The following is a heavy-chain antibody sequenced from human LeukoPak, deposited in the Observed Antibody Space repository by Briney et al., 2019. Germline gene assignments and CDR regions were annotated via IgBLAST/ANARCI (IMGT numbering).Heavy chain of an antibody. V-gene: IGHV3-23*01. J-gene: IGHJ4*02. D-gene: IGHD3-16*01. CDR2: INGNGDNT. Sequence: GGSLRLSCAASGFTFSSYAMSWVRQAPGKGLEWVSTINGNGDNTYYADSVKGRVTISRDNSKNTLYLQMNSLRVEDTAVYYCARRGDYFPFDYWGQGILVTVSS. CDR3: ARRGDYFPFDY. CDR1: GFTFSSYA.